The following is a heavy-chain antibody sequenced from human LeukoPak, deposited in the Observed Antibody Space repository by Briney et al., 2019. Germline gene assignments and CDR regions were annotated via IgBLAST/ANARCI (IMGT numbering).Heavy chain of an antibody. CDR1: GDSISTGGYY. D-gene: IGHD6-19*01. CDR2: IHYSGSA. Sequence: SQTLSLTCTVSGDSISTGGYYWSWIRQHPGQGLEWIGFIHYSGSAYYNPSLKSRVTISVDTSKNQFSLKLSSVTAADTAVYYCAREEYSSADYWGQGTLVTVSS. V-gene: IGHV4-31*03. CDR3: AREEYSSADY. J-gene: IGHJ4*02.